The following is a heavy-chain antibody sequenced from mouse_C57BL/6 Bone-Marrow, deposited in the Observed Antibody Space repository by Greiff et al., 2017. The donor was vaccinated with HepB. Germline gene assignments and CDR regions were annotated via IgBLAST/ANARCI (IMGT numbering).Heavy chain of an antibody. CDR3: ARELRRDYAMDY. J-gene: IGHJ4*01. V-gene: IGHV5-4*01. D-gene: IGHD2-4*01. CDR1: GFTFSSYA. CDR2: ISDGGSYT. Sequence: EVQRVESGGGLVKPGGSLKLSCAASGFTFSSYAMSWVRQTPEKRLEWVANISDGGSYTYYPDNVKGRFTISRDNDKNNLYLQMSHLKSEDTAMYYCARELRRDYAMDYWGQGTSVTVSS.